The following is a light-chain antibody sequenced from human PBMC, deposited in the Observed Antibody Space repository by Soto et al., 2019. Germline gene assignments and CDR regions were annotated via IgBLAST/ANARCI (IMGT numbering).Light chain of an antibody. V-gene: IGKV3-11*01. J-gene: IGKJ3*01. Sequence: EIVLTQSPVTLSLSPGDSATLSCRASQTVSKYLAWYQQKPGQPPRLLVYDTSNRASGIPARFSGSGSGTDFTLPISSIEPEDFAVYYCQERSKWPMVTFGPGTKVD. CDR3: QERSKWPMVT. CDR1: QTVSKY. CDR2: DTS.